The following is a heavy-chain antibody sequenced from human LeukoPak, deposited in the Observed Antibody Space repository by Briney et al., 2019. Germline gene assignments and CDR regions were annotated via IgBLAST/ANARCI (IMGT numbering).Heavy chain of an antibody. CDR2: IRYDGSNQ. CDR1: GFTFSSYG. Sequence: GGSLRLSCAASGFTFSSYGMHWVRQAPGKGLEWVAFIRYDGSNQYYADSVKGRFTISRDNSKNTLYLQMNSLRTEDTAVYYCAKDRMVRGVNPFDYWGQGTLVTVSS. CDR3: AKDRMVRGVNPFDY. J-gene: IGHJ4*02. V-gene: IGHV3-30*02. D-gene: IGHD3-10*01.